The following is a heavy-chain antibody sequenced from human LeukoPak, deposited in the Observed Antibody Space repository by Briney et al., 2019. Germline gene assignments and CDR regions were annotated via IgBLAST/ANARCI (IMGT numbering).Heavy chain of an antibody. CDR3: ARGGITMVRGNIDY. V-gene: IGHV6-1*01. CDR2: TYYRSKWYN. J-gene: IGHJ4*02. D-gene: IGHD3-10*01. CDR1: GDSVSSNSAA. Sequence: SQTLSLTCAISGDSVSSNSAAWNWIKQSPSRGLEWLARTYYRSKWYNDYAVSVKSRITINPDTSKNQFSLQLNSVTPKDTAVYYCARGGITMVRGNIDYWGQGTLVTVSS.